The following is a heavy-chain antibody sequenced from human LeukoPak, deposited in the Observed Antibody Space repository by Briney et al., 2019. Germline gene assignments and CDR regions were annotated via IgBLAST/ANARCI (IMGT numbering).Heavy chain of an antibody. CDR1: GFTFSSYG. Sequence: GGSLRLSCEASGFTFSSYGMHWVRQAPGKGLEWVAFIRYDGSNKYYADSVKGRFTISRDNSKNTLYLQMNSLRAEDTAVYYCAKDKSAYSSSWAFDYWGQGTLVTVSS. CDR3: AKDKSAYSSSWAFDY. CDR2: IRYDGSNK. V-gene: IGHV3-30*02. J-gene: IGHJ4*02. D-gene: IGHD6-13*01.